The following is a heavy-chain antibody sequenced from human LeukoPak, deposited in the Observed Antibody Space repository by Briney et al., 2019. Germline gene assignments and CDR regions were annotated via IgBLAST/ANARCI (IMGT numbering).Heavy chain of an antibody. J-gene: IGHJ4*02. CDR2: IIPILGIA. CDR3: ARGGTTVTTGYFDY. Sequence: SVKVSCKASGDTFKNFVISWVRQAPGQGLEWMGRIIPILGIANYAQKFQGRVTITADKSTSIAYMELSSLRSEDTAVYYCARGGTTVTTGYFDYWGQGTLVTVSS. V-gene: IGHV1-69*04. D-gene: IGHD4-17*01. CDR1: GDTFKNFV.